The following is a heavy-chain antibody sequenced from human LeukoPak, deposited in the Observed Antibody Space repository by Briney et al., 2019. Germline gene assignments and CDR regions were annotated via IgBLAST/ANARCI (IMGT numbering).Heavy chain of an antibody. CDR2: IYTSGST. V-gene: IGHV4-61*02. D-gene: IGHD6-6*01. CDR1: GGSISSGSYY. CDR3: ARVGRNGQLVRILDY. Sequence: SQTLSLTCTVSGGSISSGSYYWSWIRQPAGKGLEWIGRIYTSGSTNYNPSLKSRVTISVDTSKNQFSLKLSSVTAADTAVYYCARVGRNGQLVRILDYWGQGTLVTVSS. J-gene: IGHJ4*02.